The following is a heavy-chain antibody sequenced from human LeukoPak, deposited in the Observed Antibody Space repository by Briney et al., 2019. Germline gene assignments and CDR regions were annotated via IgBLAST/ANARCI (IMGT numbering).Heavy chain of an antibody. CDR3: ARAPSYDILTGYSIPFDY. CDR1: GGSISIYY. J-gene: IGHJ4*02. V-gene: IGHV4-59*01. CDR2: IYYSGST. D-gene: IGHD3-9*01. Sequence: PSETLSLTCTVSGGSISIYYWSWIRQPPGKGLEWIGYIYYSGSTNYNPSLKSRVTISVDTSKNQFSLKLSSVTAADTAVYYCARAPSYDILTGYSIPFDYWGQGTLVTVSS.